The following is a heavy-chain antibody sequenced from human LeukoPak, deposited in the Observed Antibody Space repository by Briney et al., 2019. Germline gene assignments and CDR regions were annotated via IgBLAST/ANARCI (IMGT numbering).Heavy chain of an antibody. V-gene: IGHV3-23*01. CDR3: AKVTSSGYYNGY. Sequence: GGSLRLSCAASGFTFSSYAMSWVRRAPGKGLEWVSAISGSGGGTYYADSVKGRFTISRDNSKNTLYLQMNSLRAEDTAVYYCAKVTSSGYYNGYWGQGTLVTVSS. J-gene: IGHJ4*02. CDR1: GFTFSSYA. CDR2: ISGSGGGT. D-gene: IGHD3-22*01.